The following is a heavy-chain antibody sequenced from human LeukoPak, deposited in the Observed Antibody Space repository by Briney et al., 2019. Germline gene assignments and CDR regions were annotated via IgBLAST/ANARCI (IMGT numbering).Heavy chain of an antibody. J-gene: IGHJ5*02. CDR2: ISAYNGNT. V-gene: IGHV1-18*01. CDR3: ARDTPVSYDILTGYYSEGPNQVDP. CDR1: GYTFTSYG. D-gene: IGHD3-9*01. Sequence: GASVKVSCKASGYTFTSYGISWVRQAPGRGLEWMGWISAYNGNTNYAQKLQGRVTMTTDTSTSTAYMELRSLRSDDTAVYYCARDTPVSYDILTGYYSEGPNQVDPWGQGTLVTVSS.